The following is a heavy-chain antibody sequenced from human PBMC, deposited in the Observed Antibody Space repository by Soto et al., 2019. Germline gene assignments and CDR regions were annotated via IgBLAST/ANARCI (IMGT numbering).Heavy chain of an antibody. D-gene: IGHD5-18*01. CDR1: GGTFSSYA. V-gene: IGHV1-69*01. CDR2: IIPIFGTA. CDR3: ARATVGGGLRTAMIPYSCYGMDV. Sequence: QVQLVQSGAEVKKPGSSVEVSCKASGGTFSSYAISWVRQAPGQGLEWLAGIIPIFGTANYAQKFQGRVTMTADESTSRDYMELSSLRSKDTAVYYCARATVGGGLRTAMIPYSCYGMDVWGQGTTVTVSS. J-gene: IGHJ6*02.